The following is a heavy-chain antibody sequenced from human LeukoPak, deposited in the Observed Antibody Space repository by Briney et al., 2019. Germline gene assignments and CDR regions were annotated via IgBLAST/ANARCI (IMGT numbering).Heavy chain of an antibody. CDR1: GFTFSNYA. J-gene: IGHJ4*02. D-gene: IGHD5-24*01. CDR2: TDGGGART. Sequence: PVGSLRLSCVASGFTFSNYAMSWVRQTPGKGLDWVSLTDGGGARTYYADSVKGRFTIFRENSKNTLYLQMNNLRAEDTAVYYCAKDQTGDGYNSIWGQGTLVAVSS. V-gene: IGHV3-23*01. CDR3: AKDQTGDGYNSI.